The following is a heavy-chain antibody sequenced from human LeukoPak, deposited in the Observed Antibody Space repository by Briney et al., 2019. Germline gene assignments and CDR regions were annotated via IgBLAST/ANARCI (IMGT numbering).Heavy chain of an antibody. Sequence: ASVKVSCKASGYTFTSYYMHWVQQAPGQGLEWMGIINPSGGSTSYAQKFQGRVTMTRDMSTSTVYMELSSLRSEDTAVYYCARVSGYIQHFDIWGQGTMVTVSS. CDR3: ARVSGYIQHFDI. D-gene: IGHD3-22*01. CDR2: INPSGGST. CDR1: GYTFTSYY. V-gene: IGHV1-46*01. J-gene: IGHJ3*02.